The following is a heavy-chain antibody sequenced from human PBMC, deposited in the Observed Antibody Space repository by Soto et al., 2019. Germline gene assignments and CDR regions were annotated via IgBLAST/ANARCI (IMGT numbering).Heavy chain of an antibody. CDR1: GGSISSGGYS. Sequence: QLQLQESGSGLVKPSQTLSLTCAVSGGSISSGGYSWSWIRQPPGKGLEWIGYIYHSGSTYYNPSLKGRGTKTGDRSKNQFSLKLSSVTAADTAVYYCARAGGLGAVAADYWGQGTLVTVSS. CDR3: ARAGGLGAVAADY. V-gene: IGHV4-30-2*01. CDR2: IYHSGST. D-gene: IGHD6-19*01. J-gene: IGHJ4*02.